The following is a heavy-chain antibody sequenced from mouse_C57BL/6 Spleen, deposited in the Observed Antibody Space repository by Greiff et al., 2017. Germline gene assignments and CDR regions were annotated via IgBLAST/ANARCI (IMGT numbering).Heavy chain of an antibody. CDR1: GYTFTSYW. Sequence: QVHVKQSGAELVKPGASVKLSCKASGYTFTSYWMHWVKQRPGRGLEWIGRIDPNSGGTKYNEKFKSKATLTVDKPSSTAYMQLSSLTSEDSAVYYCARGDYGSSFSWFAYWGQGTLVTVSA. J-gene: IGHJ3*01. D-gene: IGHD1-1*01. CDR3: ARGDYGSSFSWFAY. V-gene: IGHV1-72*01. CDR2: IDPNSGGT.